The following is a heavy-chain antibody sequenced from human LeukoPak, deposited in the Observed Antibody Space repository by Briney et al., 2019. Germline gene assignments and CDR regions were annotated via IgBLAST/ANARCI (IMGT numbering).Heavy chain of an antibody. CDR1: GGSFSGYY. CDR2: INHSGST. CDR3: ASFQQQDDAFDI. J-gene: IGHJ3*02. V-gene: IGHV4-34*01. D-gene: IGHD6-13*01. Sequence: SETLSLTCAVYGGSFSGYYWSWIRQPPGKGLEWIGEINHSGSTNYNPSLKGQVTISVDTSKNQFSLKLSSVTAADTTVYYCASFQQQDDAFDIWGQGTMVTVSS.